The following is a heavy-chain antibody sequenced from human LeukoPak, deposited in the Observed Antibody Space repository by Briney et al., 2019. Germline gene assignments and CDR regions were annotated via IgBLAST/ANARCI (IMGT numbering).Heavy chain of an antibody. J-gene: IGHJ4*02. D-gene: IGHD3-10*01. CDR3: ARGSYGSGSYYNGPLPFDY. CDR2: IKQDGSEK. V-gene: IGHV3-7*04. CDR1: GFTFSSYW. Sequence: HAGGSLRLSCAASGFTFSSYWMSWVRQAPGKGLEWVANIKQDGSEKYYVDSVKGRFTISRDNAKNSLYLQMNSLRAEDTAVYYCARGSYGSGSYYNGPLPFDYWGQGTLVTVSS.